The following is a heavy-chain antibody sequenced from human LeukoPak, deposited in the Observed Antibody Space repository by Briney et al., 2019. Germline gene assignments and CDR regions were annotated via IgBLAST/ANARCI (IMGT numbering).Heavy chain of an antibody. Sequence: GASVKVSCKASGGTFSSYAISWVRQAPGQGLEWMGGIIPIFGTANYAQKFQGRVTITTDESTSTAYMELSSLRSEDTAVYYCAKGRDGNNPLDYWGQGTLVTVSS. CDR3: AKGRDGNNPLDY. V-gene: IGHV1-69*05. CDR1: GGTFSSYA. CDR2: IIPIFGTA. J-gene: IGHJ4*02. D-gene: IGHD5-24*01.